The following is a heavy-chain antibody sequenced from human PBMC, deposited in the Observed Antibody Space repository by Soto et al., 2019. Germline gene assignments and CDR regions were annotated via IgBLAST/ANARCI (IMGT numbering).Heavy chain of an antibody. CDR2: ISGRGGST. V-gene: IGHV3-23*01. Sequence: EVQLLESGGGLVQPGGSLRLSCAASGFTFSSYAMSWVRQAPGKGLEWVSAISGRGGSTYYADSVKGRFTISRDNSKNTLYLQMNSLRDEDTAVYYCAKGPSVNDFWSGYYFYYYGMDVWGQETTVTVAS. D-gene: IGHD3-3*01. J-gene: IGHJ6*02. CDR3: AKGPSVNDFWSGYYFYYYGMDV. CDR1: GFTFSSYA.